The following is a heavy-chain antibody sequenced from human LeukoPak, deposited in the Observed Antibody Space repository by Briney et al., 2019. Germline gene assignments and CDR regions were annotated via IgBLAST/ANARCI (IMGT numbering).Heavy chain of an antibody. CDR2: ISSSGTTI. CDR3: ARKYCSTTSCLFDN. D-gene: IGHD2-2*01. V-gene: IGHV3-48*03. CDR1: GFTFSSYE. J-gene: IGHJ4*02. Sequence: GGSLRLSCAASGFTFSSYEMNWVRQAPGKGLQWVSDISSSGTTIYYADSVKGRFTVSRDNAKNSLYLQMNSLRAEDTAVYYCARKYCSTTSCLFDNWGQGTLVTVSS.